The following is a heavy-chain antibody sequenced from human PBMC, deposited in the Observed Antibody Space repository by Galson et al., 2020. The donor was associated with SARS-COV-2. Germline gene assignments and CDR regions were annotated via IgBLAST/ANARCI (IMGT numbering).Heavy chain of an antibody. V-gene: IGHV3-30-3*01. CDR2: ISYDGSNK. CDR3: AKDGSWSTEYYFDY. Sequence: GGSLRLSCAASGFTFSSYAMHWVRQAPGKGLEWVAVISYDGSNKYYADSVKGRFTISRDNSKNTLYLQMNRLRAEDTAVYYCAKDGSWSTEYYFDYWGQGTLVTVSS. CDR1: GFTFSSYA. J-gene: IGHJ4*02.